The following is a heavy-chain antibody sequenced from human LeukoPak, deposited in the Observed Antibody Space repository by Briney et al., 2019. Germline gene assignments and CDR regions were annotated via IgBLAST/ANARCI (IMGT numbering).Heavy chain of an antibody. J-gene: IGHJ4*02. D-gene: IGHD4-17*01. V-gene: IGHV3-53*01. CDR2: IYSGGST. CDR3: ARVSDAVPFDY. Sequence: GGSLRLSCAASGFTVSSNYMSWVRQAPGKGLEWVSVIYSGGSTYYADSVKGRFTIPRDNSKNTLYLQMNSLRAEDTAVYYCARVSDAVPFDYWGQGTLVTVSS. CDR1: GFTVSSNY.